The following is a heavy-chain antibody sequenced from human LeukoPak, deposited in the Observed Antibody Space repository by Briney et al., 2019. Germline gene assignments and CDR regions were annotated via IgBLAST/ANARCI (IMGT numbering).Heavy chain of an antibody. CDR1: GGSISSSSYS. CDR2: IYYSGST. V-gene: IGHV4-39*01. D-gene: IGHD2-2*01. J-gene: IGHJ4*02. Sequence: SETLSLTCTVSGGSISSSSYSWGWIRQPPGKGLEWIGSIYYSGSTYYNPSLKSRVTISVDTSKIQFSLKLSSVTAADTAVYYCAALSPGSTSSDYWGQGTLVTVSS. CDR3: AALSPGSTSSDY.